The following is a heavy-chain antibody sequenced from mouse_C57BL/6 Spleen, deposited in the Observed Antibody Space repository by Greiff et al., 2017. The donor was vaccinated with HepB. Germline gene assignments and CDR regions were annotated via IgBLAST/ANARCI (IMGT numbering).Heavy chain of an antibody. CDR2: IDPENGDT. V-gene: IGHV14-4*01. D-gene: IGHD1-1*01. CDR3: TSYYGSRTGWFAY. J-gene: IGHJ3*01. Sequence: VQLKESGAELVRPGASVKLSCTASGFNIKDDYMHWVKQRPEQGLEWIGWIDPENGDTEYASKFQGKATITADTSSNTAYLQLSSLTSEDTAVYYCTSYYGSRTGWFAYWGQGTLVTVSA. CDR1: GFNIKDDY.